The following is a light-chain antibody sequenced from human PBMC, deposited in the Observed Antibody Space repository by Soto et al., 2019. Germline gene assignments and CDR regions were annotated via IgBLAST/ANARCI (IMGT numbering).Light chain of an antibody. J-gene: IGKJ5*01. Sequence: VLIQSPATLSLSPGGRSTLSCRSSENVRTFVDWYQQKPCHAPRLLIHGASNRATGIPARLSGRGSGAAFTLTISSRDPEDFAVYYCQQRSDSITFGQGTRLENK. CDR1: ENVRTF. CDR2: GAS. CDR3: QQRSDSIT. V-gene: IGKV3-11*01.